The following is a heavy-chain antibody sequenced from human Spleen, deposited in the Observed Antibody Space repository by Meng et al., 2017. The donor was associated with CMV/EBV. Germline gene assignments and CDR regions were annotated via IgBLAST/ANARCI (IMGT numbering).Heavy chain of an antibody. CDR2: IIPIFGTA. Sequence: QVHLVKSGAVVKKPGSSVKVSCKASGDTFSSYAISWVRQAPGQGLEWMGGIIPIFGTANYAQKFQGRVTITADESTSTAYMEPSSLRSEDTAVYYCARDPGYSGYDSLGFDYWGQGTLVTVSS. V-gene: IGHV1-69*12. J-gene: IGHJ4*02. CDR3: ARDPGYSGYDSLGFDY. CDR1: GDTFSSYA. D-gene: IGHD5-12*01.